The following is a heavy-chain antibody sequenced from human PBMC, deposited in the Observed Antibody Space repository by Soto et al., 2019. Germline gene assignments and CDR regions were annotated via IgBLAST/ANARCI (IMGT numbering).Heavy chain of an antibody. Sequence: GSLRLSCAASGFTFSSYWMSWVRQAPGKGLEWVANIKQDGSEKYYVDSVKGRFTISRDNAKNSLYLQMNSLRAEDTAVYYCARVGDILTGGRPYYYGMDVWGQGTTVTVSS. CDR1: GFTFSSYW. CDR3: ARVGDILTGGRPYYYGMDV. J-gene: IGHJ6*02. CDR2: IKQDGSEK. V-gene: IGHV3-7*01. D-gene: IGHD3-9*01.